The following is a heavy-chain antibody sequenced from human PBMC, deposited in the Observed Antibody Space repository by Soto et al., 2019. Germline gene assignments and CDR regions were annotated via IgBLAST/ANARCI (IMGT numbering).Heavy chain of an antibody. CDR1: GFTFSSYW. V-gene: IGHV3-74*01. Sequence: GGSLRLSCAASGFTFSSYWMHWVRQAPGKGLVWVSRINSDGSSTSYADSVKGRFTISRDNAKNTLYLQMNSLRAEDTAVYYCAKGLAVAGPQMDVWGQGTTVTVSS. D-gene: IGHD6-19*01. CDR2: INSDGSST. CDR3: AKGLAVAGPQMDV. J-gene: IGHJ6*02.